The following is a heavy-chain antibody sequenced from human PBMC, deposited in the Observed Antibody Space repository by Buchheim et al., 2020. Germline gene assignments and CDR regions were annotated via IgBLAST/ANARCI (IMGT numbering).Heavy chain of an antibody. CDR3: ARELNYYGSGRYYYYGMDV. J-gene: IGHJ6*02. CDR2: ISYDGSNK. Sequence: QVQLVESGGGVVQPGRSLRLSCAASGFTFSSYAMHWVRQAPGKGLEWVAVISYDGSNKYYADSVKGRFTISRDNSKNTLYLQMNSLRAEDTAVYYCARELNYYGSGRYYYYGMDVWGQGTT. V-gene: IGHV3-30-3*01. CDR1: GFTFSSYA. D-gene: IGHD3-10*01.